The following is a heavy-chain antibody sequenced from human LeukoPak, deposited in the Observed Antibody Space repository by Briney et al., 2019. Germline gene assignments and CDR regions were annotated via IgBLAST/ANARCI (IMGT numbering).Heavy chain of an antibody. Sequence: GASVKVSCKASGYTFTGYYMHWVRQAPGQGLEWMGRINPNSGGTNYAQKFQGRVTMTRDTSISTAYMELSRLRSDDTAVHYCARTPKYSSSWYEPNWFDPWGQGTLVTVSS. CDR2: INPNSGGT. D-gene: IGHD6-13*01. CDR3: ARTPKYSSSWYEPNWFDP. V-gene: IGHV1-2*06. J-gene: IGHJ5*02. CDR1: GYTFTGYY.